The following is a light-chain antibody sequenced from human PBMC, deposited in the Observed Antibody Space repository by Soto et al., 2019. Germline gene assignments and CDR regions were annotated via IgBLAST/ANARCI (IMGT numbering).Light chain of an antibody. J-gene: IGLJ3*02. CDR1: NSNIGGNY. V-gene: IGLV1-47*01. CDR2: KNN. CDR3: AVWDDSLSGRV. Sequence: QSVLTQPPSASGAPGQRVTVSCSGSNSNIGGNYVYWYQQLPGTAPKLLIYKNNQRPSGVPERFSGSKSGTSASLAISGRRSEDEADYYCAVWDDSLSGRVFGGGTKLTVL.